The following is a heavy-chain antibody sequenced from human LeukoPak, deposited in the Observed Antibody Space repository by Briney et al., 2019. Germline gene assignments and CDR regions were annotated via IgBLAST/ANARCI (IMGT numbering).Heavy chain of an antibody. CDR3: ARDITIFGVVIRRIYGMDV. CDR2: IIPILGIA. CDR1: GGTFSSYA. Sequence: GSSVKVSCKASGGTFSSYAISWVRQAPGQGLEWMGRIIPILGIANYAQKFQGRVTITADKSTSTAYMELSSLRSEDTAVYYCARDITIFGVVIRRIYGMDVWGQGTTATVSS. V-gene: IGHV1-69*04. D-gene: IGHD3-3*01. J-gene: IGHJ6*02.